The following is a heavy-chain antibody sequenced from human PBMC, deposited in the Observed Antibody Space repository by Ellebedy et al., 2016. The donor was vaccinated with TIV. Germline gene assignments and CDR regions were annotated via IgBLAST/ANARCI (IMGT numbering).Heavy chain of an antibody. CDR2: IYSGGST. J-gene: IGHJ3*02. CDR3: ARDYYDYGDAFDI. Sequence: GGSLRLSCAASGFTVSSNYMSWVRQAPGKGLEWVSVIYSGGSTYYADSVKGRFTISRDNSKNTLYLQMNSLRAEDTAVYYCARDYYDYGDAFDIWGQGTMVTVSS. CDR1: GFTVSSNY. V-gene: IGHV3-53*01. D-gene: IGHD3-22*01.